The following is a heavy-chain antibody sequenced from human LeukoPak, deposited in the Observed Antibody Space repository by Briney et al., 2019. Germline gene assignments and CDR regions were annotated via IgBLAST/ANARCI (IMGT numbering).Heavy chain of an antibody. J-gene: IGHJ3*02. CDR3: ERRRRVSGTDAFDI. CDR1: GYTFTNFG. D-gene: IGHD6-19*01. Sequence: ASVKLSCKDSGYTFTNFGISWVRQAPAQGLEWMGLINSYNVDTNSAQKVQDRVTMTTDTSTGTAYMELRSLTSDDTAVYFCERRRRVSGTDAFDIWGQGTMVTVSS. CDR2: INSYNVDT. V-gene: IGHV1-18*01.